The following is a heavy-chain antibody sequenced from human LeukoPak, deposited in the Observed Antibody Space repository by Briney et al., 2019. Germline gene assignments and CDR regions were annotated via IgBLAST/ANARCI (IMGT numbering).Heavy chain of an antibody. D-gene: IGHD1-1*01. CDR3: AKDWKPSPNWFGA. CDR1: GFILSTYA. V-gene: IGHV3-23*01. CDR2: VSNSGVST. Sequence: GGSLRLSCAASGFILSTYAMNWVRQAPGKGVECISAVSNSGVSTNQAACVKARFTITRNNSKNMLYLQMNGLRAEATAVYYPAKDWKPSPNWFGASSQGTLVIVPS. J-gene: IGHJ5*02.